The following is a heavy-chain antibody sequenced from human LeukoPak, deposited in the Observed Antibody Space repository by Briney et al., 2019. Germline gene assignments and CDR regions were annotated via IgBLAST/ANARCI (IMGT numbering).Heavy chain of an antibody. Sequence: ASVKVSCKASGYTFTGYYMHWVRQAPGQGLEWMGWINPNSGGTNYAQKFQGRVTMTRDMSTSTVYMELSSLRSEDTAVYYCAREWGATYNWFDPWGQGTLVTVSS. V-gene: IGHV1-2*02. CDR1: GYTFTGYY. CDR2: INPNSGGT. D-gene: IGHD1-26*01. J-gene: IGHJ5*02. CDR3: AREWGATYNWFDP.